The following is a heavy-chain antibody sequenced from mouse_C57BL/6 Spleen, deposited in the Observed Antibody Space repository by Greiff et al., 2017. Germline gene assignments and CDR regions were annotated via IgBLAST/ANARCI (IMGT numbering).Heavy chain of an antibody. CDR2: IDPNSGGT. D-gene: IGHD1-1*01. CDR1: GYTFTSYW. CDR3: ARGGATVVESHWYFDV. V-gene: IGHV1-72*01. J-gene: IGHJ1*03. Sequence: QVQLQQPGAELVKPGASVKMSCKASGYTFTSYWMHWVKQRPGRGLEWIGRIDPNSGGTKYNEKFKSKATLTVDKPSSTAYMQLSSLTSEDSAVYYCARGGATVVESHWYFDVWGTGTTVTVSS.